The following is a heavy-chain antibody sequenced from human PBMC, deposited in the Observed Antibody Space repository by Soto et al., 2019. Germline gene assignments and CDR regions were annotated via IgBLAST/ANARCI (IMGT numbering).Heavy chain of an antibody. D-gene: IGHD2-2*02. CDR1: GFIFSSYS. J-gene: IGHJ3*02. V-gene: IGHV3-21*01. Sequence: EVQLVESGGGLVQPGGSLRLSCAASGFIFSSYSMNWVRQAPGKGLEWISSVSSTGSFIDYTDSLKGRFTISRDNAKSSLSLQRNSLRAQDTALYYCARETNPYTASSHALDIWGQGTMFTVSS. CDR2: VSSTGSFI. CDR3: ARETNPYTASSHALDI.